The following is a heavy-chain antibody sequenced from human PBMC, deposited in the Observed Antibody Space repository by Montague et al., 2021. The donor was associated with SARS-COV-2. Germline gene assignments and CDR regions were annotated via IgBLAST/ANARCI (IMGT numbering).Heavy chain of an antibody. D-gene: IGHD3-22*01. Sequence: TLSLTCTVSGGSINDHYRSWIRQSPGKGLEWIGYISSNGKTNYNPSLKSRVTLSADASRNEFSLKLDSVTAADTAVYFCARRGYYDSAGYHWHLDLWGRGMLVIVSS. V-gene: IGHV4-4*09. CDR3: ARRGYYDSAGYHWHLDL. CDR1: GGSINDHY. CDR2: ISSNGKT. J-gene: IGHJ2*01.